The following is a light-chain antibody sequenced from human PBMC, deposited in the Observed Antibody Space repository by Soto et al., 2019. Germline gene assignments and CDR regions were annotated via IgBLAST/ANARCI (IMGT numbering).Light chain of an antibody. Sequence: QSVLAQPPSVSGAPGQKVTISCTGSSSNIGAGYDLHWYQQLPGTAPKLLLYGNSNRPSWVPDRFSGSKSGTTASLAITGLQAEDEADDYCQSYDSSLSAYVFGTGTKLTVL. CDR2: GNS. J-gene: IGLJ1*01. CDR1: SSNIGAGYD. V-gene: IGLV1-40*01. CDR3: QSYDSSLSAYV.